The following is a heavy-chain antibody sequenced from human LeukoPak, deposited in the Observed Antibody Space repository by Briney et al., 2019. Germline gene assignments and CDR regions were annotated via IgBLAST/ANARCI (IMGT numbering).Heavy chain of an antibody. V-gene: IGHV3-11*01. CDR3: ATCIVVVPAAIDY. Sequence: GGSLRLSCAASGFTFSDYYMSWIRQAPGKGLEWVSYISSSGSTIYYADSVKGRFTISRDNAKNSLYLQMNSLRAEDTAVYYCATCIVVVPAAIDYWGQGTLVTVSS. J-gene: IGHJ4*02. CDR1: GFTFSDYY. D-gene: IGHD2-2*01. CDR2: ISSSGSTI.